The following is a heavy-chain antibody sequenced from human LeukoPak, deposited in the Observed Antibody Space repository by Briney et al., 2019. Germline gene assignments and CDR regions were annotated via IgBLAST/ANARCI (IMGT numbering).Heavy chain of an antibody. D-gene: IGHD2-2*01. CDR3: ARGTDCSSTSCILLYYYYGMDV. J-gene: IGHJ6*02. V-gene: IGHV1-69*13. CDR2: TIPIFGTA. Sequence: ASVKVSCKASGGTFSSYAISWVRQAPGQGLEWMGGTIPIFGTANYAQKFQGRVTITADESTSTAYMELSSLRSEDTAVYYCARGTDCSSTSCILLYYYYGMDVWGQGTTVTVSS. CDR1: GGTFSSYA.